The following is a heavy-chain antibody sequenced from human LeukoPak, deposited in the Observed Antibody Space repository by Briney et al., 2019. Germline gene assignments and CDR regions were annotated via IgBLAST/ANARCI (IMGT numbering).Heavy chain of an antibody. J-gene: IGHJ4*02. D-gene: IGHD1-26*01. CDR1: GFTVSSSY. Sequence: GGSLRLSCAASGFTVSSSYMTWVRQAPGKGLEWVSGIYSGGNTNYADSVKGRFTISRDISKNTLYLQMNTLRAEDTAVYYCASSISGSYYYWGQGTLVTVSS. V-gene: IGHV3-66*01. CDR2: IYSGGNT. CDR3: ASSISGSYYY.